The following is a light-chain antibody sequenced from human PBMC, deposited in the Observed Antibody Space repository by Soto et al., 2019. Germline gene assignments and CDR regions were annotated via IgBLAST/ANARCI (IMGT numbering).Light chain of an antibody. V-gene: IGKV3-15*01. CDR1: QSVSSN. J-gene: IGKJ4*01. CDR2: GAS. CDR3: QQYNNWPSALT. Sequence: EIVMTQSPATLSVSPGERATLSCRASQSVSSNLAGYQQKPGQAPRLLIYGASTRATGIPARFSGSGSGTEFTLTISSLQSEDFAVYYCQQYNNWPSALTFGGGTKVEIK.